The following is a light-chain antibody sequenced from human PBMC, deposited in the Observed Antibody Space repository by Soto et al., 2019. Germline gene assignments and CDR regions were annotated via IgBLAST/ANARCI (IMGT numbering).Light chain of an antibody. J-gene: IGKJ5*01. V-gene: IGKV3-15*01. Sequence: IVLTQSAATLSVSPGERATLSCRASQGIXSNLDWYQRKPGQAPRLLTXGESTGATGIPARFIGSGSGKEFTLNISSLQSEAFEGYYCQQYNNWPTITFGQGTRLEI. CDR1: QGIXSN. CDR2: GES. CDR3: QQYNNWPTIT.